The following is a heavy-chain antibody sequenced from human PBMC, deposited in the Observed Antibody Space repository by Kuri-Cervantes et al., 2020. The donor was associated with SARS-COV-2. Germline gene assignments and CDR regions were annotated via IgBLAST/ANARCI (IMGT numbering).Heavy chain of an antibody. D-gene: IGHD3-22*01. Sequence: GESLKISCAASGFTFSGHWIHWVRQAPGKGLVWVSRINPDGSYTNNADSVKGRFTLSRDNAKNMLFLQMNSLKTEDTAVYYCTTSPLGLVVILRSNYYGMDVWGQGTTVTVSS. V-gene: IGHV3-74*01. J-gene: IGHJ6*02. CDR2: INPDGSYT. CDR3: TTSPLGLVVILRSNYYGMDV. CDR1: GFTFSGHW.